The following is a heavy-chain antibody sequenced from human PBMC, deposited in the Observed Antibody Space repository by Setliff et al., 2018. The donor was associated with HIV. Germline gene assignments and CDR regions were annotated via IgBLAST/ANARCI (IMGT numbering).Heavy chain of an antibody. Sequence: GGSLRLSCAASGFSFSTYAMSWVRQVPGKGLEWVSGISWSGGGTGYADSVKGRFTISRDDAKNSLYLQMKSLRVEDTALYYCARSFPYYYESGGLYAMDVGGLGTTVTVS. D-gene: IGHD3-22*01. CDR3: ARSFPYYYESGGLYAMDV. J-gene: IGHJ6*02. CDR1: GFSFSTYA. CDR2: ISWSGGGT. V-gene: IGHV3-20*04.